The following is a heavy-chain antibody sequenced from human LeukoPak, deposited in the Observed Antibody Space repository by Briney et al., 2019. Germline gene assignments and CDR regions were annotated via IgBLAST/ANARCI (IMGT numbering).Heavy chain of an antibody. CDR3: ARASGYCSGGSCYEAFDI. CDR2: ISSSSSYI. D-gene: IGHD2-15*01. J-gene: IGHJ3*02. CDR1: GFTFSSYS. V-gene: IGHV3-21*01. Sequence: GGSLRLSCAASGFTFSSYSMNWVRQAPGKGLGWVSSISSSSSYIYYADSVKGRFTISRDNAKNSLYLQMNSLRAEDTAVYYCARASGYCSGGSCYEAFDIWGQGTMVTVSS.